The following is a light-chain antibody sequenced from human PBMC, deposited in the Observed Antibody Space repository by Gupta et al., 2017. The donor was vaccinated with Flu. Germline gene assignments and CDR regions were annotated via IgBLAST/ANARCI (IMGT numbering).Light chain of an antibody. Sequence: QTAMITCGGNHIGSASVHWYQLKPGQAPLLVVYDDTDRPSGSPERFSGTNSVDTATLTISRVEAGDEADYFCQVWDTSREHPLVFSGGTKLTVL. J-gene: IGLJ3*02. CDR1: HIGSAS. V-gene: IGLV3-21*02. CDR2: DDT. CDR3: QVWDTSREHPLV.